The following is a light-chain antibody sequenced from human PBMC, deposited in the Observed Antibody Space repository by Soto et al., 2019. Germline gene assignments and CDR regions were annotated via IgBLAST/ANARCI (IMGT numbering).Light chain of an antibody. Sequence: IVLNQSPGTLSSSPGGRATLSCRASQSVNTNLAWYQQIPGQAPRLLIYGASTRATGVPARFSGGGSGTEFTLTISSLQSEDFAVYYCQQYNNWPPMTFGQGTLLEIK. CDR2: GAS. J-gene: IGKJ5*01. CDR3: QQYNNWPPMT. V-gene: IGKV3-15*01. CDR1: QSVNTN.